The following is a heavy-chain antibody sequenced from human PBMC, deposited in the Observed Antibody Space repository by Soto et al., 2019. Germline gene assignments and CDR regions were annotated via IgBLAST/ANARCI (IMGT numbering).Heavy chain of an antibody. J-gene: IGHJ6*02. CDR2: VSYEGANT. CDR3: ARVTPGNNLYYFSGLAV. D-gene: IGHD1-1*01. V-gene: IGHV3-30-3*01. Sequence: QVHLVESGGGVVQPGGSLRLSCVASGFTFGTYGIHWVRQAPGKGLQWVALVSYEGANTYYAASVKGRFTISRDNSKSTLYLQMDRLRPEDTGVYYCARVTPGNNLYYFSGLAVWGQGTSVTVSS. CDR1: GFTFGTYG.